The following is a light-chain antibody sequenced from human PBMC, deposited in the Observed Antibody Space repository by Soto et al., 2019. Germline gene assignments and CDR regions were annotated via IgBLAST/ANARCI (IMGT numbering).Light chain of an antibody. CDR2: KAS. CDR3: LQRSHWLT. V-gene: IGKV1-5*03. Sequence: DIQMTQSPSTLSASVGDRVTITCRASQSISSWLAWYQQKPGKAPKLLIYKASSLESGVPSRFSGSGSGTEFTLTISSLEPEDSALYFCLQRSHWLTFGGGTKVEIK. CDR1: QSISSW. J-gene: IGKJ4*01.